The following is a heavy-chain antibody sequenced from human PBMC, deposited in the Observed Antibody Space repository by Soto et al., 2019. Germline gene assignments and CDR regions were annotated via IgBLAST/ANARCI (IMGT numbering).Heavy chain of an antibody. CDR2: ISAHNGNT. D-gene: IGHD1-1*01. CDR3: ARGRYGDY. CDR1: GYTFTSYG. Sequence: QVHLVQSGAEVKKPGASVKVSCKGSGYTFTSYGITWVRQAPGQGLEWMGCISAHNGNTDYAQKLQGRVTVTRDTSTSTAYMELRSLRSDYTAVYYCARGRYGDYWGQGALVTVSS. J-gene: IGHJ4*02. V-gene: IGHV1-18*01.